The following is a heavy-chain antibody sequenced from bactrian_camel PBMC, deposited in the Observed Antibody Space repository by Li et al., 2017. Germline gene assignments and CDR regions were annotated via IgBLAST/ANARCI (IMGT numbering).Heavy chain of an antibody. D-gene: IGHD5*01. CDR1: GYTYSGHC. CDR3: ARSRFVFRGCDLSTSGYYY. J-gene: IGHJ4*01. CDR2: IGRDGIT. Sequence: HVQLVESGGGSVQAGGSLRLSCAFSGYTYSGHCMGWFRQAPGKEREGVACIGRDGITMYSDSVKGRFTISKDNAMNTLYLQMDSLKPEDSAMYYCARSRFVFRGCDLSTSGYYYGGQGTQVTVS. V-gene: IGHV3S68*01.